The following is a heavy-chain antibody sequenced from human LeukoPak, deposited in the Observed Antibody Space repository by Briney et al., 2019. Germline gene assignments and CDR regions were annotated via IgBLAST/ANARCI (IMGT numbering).Heavy chain of an antibody. Sequence: SETLSLTCTVSGGSISSGGYYWSWIRQHPGKGLEWIGYMYFSGITNYNPSLKSRVTISVYTSKNQFSLKLSSVTAADTAVYYCARDGYSSSSYFDYWGQGSLVTVCS. CDR2: MYFSGIT. V-gene: IGHV4-31*03. D-gene: IGHD5-12*01. CDR3: ARDGYSSSSYFDY. CDR1: GGSISSGGYY. J-gene: IGHJ4*02.